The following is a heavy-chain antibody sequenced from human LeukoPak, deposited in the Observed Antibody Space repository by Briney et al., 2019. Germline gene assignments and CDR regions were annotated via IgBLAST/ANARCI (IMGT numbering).Heavy chain of an antibody. Sequence: GGSLRLSCAASGFSFSRDWMSWVRQPHGKGLEWVANIRDDGNEKYYADSVKGRFIISRDNARSSLHLQMSSLRVEDTAVYYCARDGPGYKDLDLWGQGTLVTVSS. J-gene: IGHJ5*02. CDR1: GFSFSRDW. V-gene: IGHV3-7*04. D-gene: IGHD2-15*01. CDR2: IRDDGNEK. CDR3: ARDGPGYKDLDL.